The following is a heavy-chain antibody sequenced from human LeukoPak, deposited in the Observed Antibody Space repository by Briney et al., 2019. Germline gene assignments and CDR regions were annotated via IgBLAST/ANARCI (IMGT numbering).Heavy chain of an antibody. CDR3: ARDTAVAPSSNWFDP. V-gene: IGHV1-69*04. CDR1: GGTFSTEA. J-gene: IGHJ5*02. D-gene: IGHD6-19*01. Sequence: SVKVSCKASGGTFSTEAISWVRQAPGQGLEWMGRVIPYLGIIDYAQKFQGRITISADKSTSTAYMEMNSLTSEDTAVYYCARDTAVAPSSNWFDPWGQGTLVTVSS. CDR2: VIPYLGII.